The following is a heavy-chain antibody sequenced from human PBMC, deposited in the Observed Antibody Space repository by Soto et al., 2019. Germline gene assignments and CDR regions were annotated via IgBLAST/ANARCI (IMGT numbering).Heavy chain of an antibody. D-gene: IGHD3-10*01. CDR1: GGSISSYY. CDR3: ARDIIHYYGSGSYDSNWYFDL. J-gene: IGHJ2*01. V-gene: IGHV4-59*01. CDR2: IYYSGST. Sequence: QVQLQESGPGLVKPSETLSLTCTVSGGSISSYYWSWIRQPPGKGLEWIGYIYYSGSTNYNPSLKSRVTISVDTSKNQFSLKLSSVTAADTAVYYCARDIIHYYGSGSYDSNWYFDLWGRGTLVTVSS.